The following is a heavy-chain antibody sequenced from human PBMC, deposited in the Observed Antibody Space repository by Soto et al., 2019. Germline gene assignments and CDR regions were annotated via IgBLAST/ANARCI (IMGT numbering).Heavy chain of an antibody. Sequence: GGSLRLSCAASGFTFSSYAMSWVRQARGRGLEWVSAISGSGGSTYYADSVKGRFTISRDNSKNTPYLQMNSLRAEDTAVYYCAKDVGVLWFGDPEAFDIWGQGTTVTVSS. J-gene: IGHJ3*02. D-gene: IGHD3-10*01. CDR2: ISGSGGST. CDR1: GFTFSSYA. CDR3: AKDVGVLWFGDPEAFDI. V-gene: IGHV3-23*01.